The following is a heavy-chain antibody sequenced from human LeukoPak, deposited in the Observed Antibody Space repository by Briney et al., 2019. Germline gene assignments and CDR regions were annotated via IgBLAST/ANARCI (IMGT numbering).Heavy chain of an antibody. D-gene: IGHD6-13*01. Sequence: GGSLRLSCAASGFTFSSYAMSWVRQAPGKGLEWVSAISGSGGSTYYADSVKGRFTISRDNSKNTLYLQMNSLRAEDTAVYYCAKARQDYYSSSWYGDYWGQGTLVTVSS. V-gene: IGHV3-23*01. J-gene: IGHJ4*02. CDR2: ISGSGGST. CDR3: AKARQDYYSSSWYGDY. CDR1: GFTFSSYA.